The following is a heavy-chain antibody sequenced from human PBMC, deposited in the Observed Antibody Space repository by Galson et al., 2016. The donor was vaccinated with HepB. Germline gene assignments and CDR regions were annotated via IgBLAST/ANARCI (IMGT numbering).Heavy chain of an antibody. D-gene: IGHD3-3*01. CDR3: AKDFWDLRGVHYYYGMDF. J-gene: IGHJ6*02. CDR1: GFILTNYG. CDR2: TSYDGGNK. V-gene: IGHV3-30*18. Sequence: SLRLSCAASGFILTNYGMHWVRQAPGKGLEWVAVTSYDGGNKYYADSVKGRFTIPRDNSEKTLYLQMNSLRGEDTAVYYCAKDFWDLRGVHYYYGMDFWGQGTTVTVSS.